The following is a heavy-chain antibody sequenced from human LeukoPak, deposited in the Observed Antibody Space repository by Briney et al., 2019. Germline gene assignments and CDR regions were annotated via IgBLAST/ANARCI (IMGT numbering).Heavy chain of an antibody. CDR1: GFSFSDFW. D-gene: IGHD6-19*01. J-gene: IGHJ6*02. CDR3: ARVRGGQWLAYYYYGMDV. V-gene: IGHV3-7*01. Sequence: SGGSLRLSCIASGFSFSDFWMSWVRQAPGQGLECVANIRQHGNEKHYVDSVRGRFTISRDNSKNSLYLQMNSLRAEDTAVYYCARVRGGQWLAYYYYGMDVWGQGTTVTVSS. CDR2: IRQHGNEK.